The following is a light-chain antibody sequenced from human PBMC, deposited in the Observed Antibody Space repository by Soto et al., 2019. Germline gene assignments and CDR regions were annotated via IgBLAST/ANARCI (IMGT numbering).Light chain of an antibody. CDR1: QSVSSY. V-gene: IGKV3-11*01. Sequence: EIVMTQSPATLSLSPGERATLSCRASQSVSSYLAWYQQKPGQAPRILIYDASNRATGIPARFSGSGSGTEFTLTISSLEPEDFEVYYCQQRSNWPLTFGGGTKVDIK. CDR2: DAS. J-gene: IGKJ4*01. CDR3: QQRSNWPLT.